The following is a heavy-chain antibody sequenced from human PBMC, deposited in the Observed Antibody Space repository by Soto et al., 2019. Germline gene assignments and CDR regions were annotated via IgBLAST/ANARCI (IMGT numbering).Heavy chain of an antibody. CDR3: AGGGGSDSFDY. CDR2: INHLETT. D-gene: IGHD1-26*01. CDR1: GASITYGGYS. Sequence: PSETLSLTCTVSGASITYGGYSWSWIRQTPGKGLEWIGYINHLETTFYNPSFESRLSLSIDRAKNQFSLNLNSMSAADRAVYFCAGGGGSDSFDYWGQGILVTVSS. J-gene: IGHJ4*02. V-gene: IGHV4-30-2*01.